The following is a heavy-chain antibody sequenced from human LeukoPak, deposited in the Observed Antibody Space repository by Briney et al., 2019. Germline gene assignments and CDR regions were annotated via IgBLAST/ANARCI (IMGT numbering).Heavy chain of an antibody. CDR2: IYPGDSDT. V-gene: IGHV5-51*01. CDR3: ARVLGYCISGSCYPGNN. CDR1: GYSFTTYW. J-gene: IGHJ4*02. Sequence: PGESLNISCKGSGYSFTTYWIGWVRQLPGKGLEWMGIIYPGDSDTRYSPSFQGQVTISADESISTAYLQWSSLKASDSAMYYCARVLGYCISGSCYPGNNWGQGTLVTVSS. D-gene: IGHD2-15*01.